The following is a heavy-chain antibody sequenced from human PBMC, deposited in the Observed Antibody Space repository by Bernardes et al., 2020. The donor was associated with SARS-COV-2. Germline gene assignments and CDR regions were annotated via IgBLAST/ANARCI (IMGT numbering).Heavy chain of an antibody. CDR3: ARGGIAAAGYYGMDV. J-gene: IGHJ6*02. CDR2: INHSGST. D-gene: IGHD6-13*01. V-gene: IGHV4-34*01. CDR1: GGSFSGYY. Sequence: WVSLRLTCAVYGGSFSGYYWSWIRQPPGKGLEWIGEINHSGSTNYNPSLMSRVTISVDTSKKQFSLKLSAVSAADTAVYYCARGGIAAAGYYGMDVWGQGTTVTVSS.